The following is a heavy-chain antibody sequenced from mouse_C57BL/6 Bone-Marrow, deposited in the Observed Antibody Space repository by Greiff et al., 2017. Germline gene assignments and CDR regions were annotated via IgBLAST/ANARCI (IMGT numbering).Heavy chain of an antibody. V-gene: IGHV2-2*01. D-gene: IGHD2-5*01. CDR3: ARKGSNYERAMDY. CDR2: IWSGGST. CDR1: GFSLTSYG. Sequence: VHLVESGPGLVQPSQSLSITCTVSGFSLTSYGVHWVRQSPGKGLEWLGVIWSGGSTDYNAAFISSLSISKDNSKSQVFFKMNSLQSDDTAIYYCARKGSNYERAMDYWGQGTSVTVSS. J-gene: IGHJ4*01.